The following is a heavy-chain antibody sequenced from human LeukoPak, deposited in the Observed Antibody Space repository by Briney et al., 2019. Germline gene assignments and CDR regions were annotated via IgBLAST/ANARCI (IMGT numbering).Heavy chain of an antibody. Sequence: SETLSLTCTVSGGFISSSSYYWGWIRQPPGKGLEWIGSIYYSGSTYYNPSLKSRVTISVDTSKNQFSLNLSSVTAADTAVYYCARGRGSSWYYFDYWGQGTLVTVSS. D-gene: IGHD6-13*01. J-gene: IGHJ4*02. CDR1: GGFISSSSYY. CDR3: ARGRGSSWYYFDY. CDR2: IYYSGST. V-gene: IGHV4-39*07.